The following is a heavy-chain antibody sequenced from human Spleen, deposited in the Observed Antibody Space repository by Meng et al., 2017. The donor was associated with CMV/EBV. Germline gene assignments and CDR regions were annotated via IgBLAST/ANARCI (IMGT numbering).Heavy chain of an antibody. CDR3: AKDQGPYYHDSSGYFDY. J-gene: IGHJ4*02. D-gene: IGHD3-22*01. CDR2: IKQDGSEK. V-gene: IGHV3-7*03. CDR1: GFTLSGYW. Sequence: GGSLRLSCVASGFTLSGYWMSWVRQAPGKGLEWVANIKQDGSEKYYVDSVKGRFTISRDDAKNTLYLQMNSLRAEDTAVYYCAKDQGPYYHDSSGYFDYWGQGALVTVSS.